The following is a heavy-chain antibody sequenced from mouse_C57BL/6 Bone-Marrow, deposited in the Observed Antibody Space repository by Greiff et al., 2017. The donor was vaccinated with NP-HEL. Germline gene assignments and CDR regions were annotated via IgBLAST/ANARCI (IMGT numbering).Heavy chain of an antibody. CDR3: ARHYRYFDV. CDR1: GYTFTDYY. V-gene: IGHV1-76*01. J-gene: IGHJ1*03. Sequence: QVQLQQSGAELVRPGASVKLSCKASGYTFTDYYIHWVKQRPGQGLEWIARIYPGSGNTYYNEKFKGKATLTAEKSSSTAYMQLSSLTSEDSAVYFCARHYRYFDVWGTGTTVTVSS. CDR2: IYPGSGNT.